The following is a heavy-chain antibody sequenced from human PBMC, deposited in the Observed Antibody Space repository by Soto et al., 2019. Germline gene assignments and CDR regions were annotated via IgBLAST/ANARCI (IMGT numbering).Heavy chain of an antibody. CDR2: ISAYNGNT. CDR3: ARDSPPPRE. J-gene: IGHJ4*02. V-gene: IGHV1-18*01. CDR1: GYTFTSYH. Sequence: QVQLVQSGTEVRKPGASVQVSCKASGYTFTSYHISWVRQAPGQGLEWMGWISAYNGNTTYAQKLQGRVTMTTDTPTSAAYMELMSLRSDDTAVYYCARDSPPPREWGQGTLVTVSS.